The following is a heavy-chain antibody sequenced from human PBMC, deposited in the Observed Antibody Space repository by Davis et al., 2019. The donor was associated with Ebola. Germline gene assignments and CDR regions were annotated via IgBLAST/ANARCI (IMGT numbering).Heavy chain of an antibody. CDR3: ARGIVGATMINY. CDR1: GYTFTSYD. J-gene: IGHJ4*02. V-gene: IGHV1-8*01. Sequence: AASVEVSCKASGYTFTSYDINWVRQATGQGLEWMGWMNPNSGNTGYAQKFQGRVTMTRNTSISTAYMELSSLRSEDTAVYYCARGIVGATMINYWGQGTLVTVSS. CDR2: MNPNSGNT. D-gene: IGHD1-26*01.